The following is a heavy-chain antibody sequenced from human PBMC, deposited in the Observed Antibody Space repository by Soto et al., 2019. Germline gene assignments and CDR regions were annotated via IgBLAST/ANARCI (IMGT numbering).Heavy chain of an antibody. D-gene: IGHD3-22*01. CDR2: IKSKTDGGTT. CDR1: GFTFSNAW. CDR3: PTGECYYDSSGPPAFDY. J-gene: IGHJ4*02. Sequence: GGSLRLSCAASGFTFSNAWMSWVRQAPGKGLEWVGRIKSKTDGGTTDYAAPVKGRFTISRDDSKNTLYLQMNSLKTEDTAVYYCPTGECYYDSSGPPAFDYWGQGTLVTVSS. V-gene: IGHV3-15*01.